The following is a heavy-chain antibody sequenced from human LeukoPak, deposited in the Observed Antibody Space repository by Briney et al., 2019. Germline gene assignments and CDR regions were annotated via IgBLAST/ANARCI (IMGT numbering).Heavy chain of an antibody. Sequence: TGGSLRLSCAASGFTFSSYGMPWVRQAPGKGLEWVAVISYDGSNKYYADSVKGRFTISRDNAKNSLYLQMNSLRAEDTAVYYCARDPHFDYWGQGTLVTVSS. CDR3: ARDPHFDY. J-gene: IGHJ4*02. CDR2: ISYDGSNK. CDR1: GFTFSSYG. V-gene: IGHV3-30*03.